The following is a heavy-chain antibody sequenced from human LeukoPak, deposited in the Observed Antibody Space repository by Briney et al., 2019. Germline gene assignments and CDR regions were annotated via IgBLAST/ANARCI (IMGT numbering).Heavy chain of an antibody. CDR3: ARDYDSSGYYQVVDAFDI. Sequence: PGGSLRLSCGASGFTFTSHWMSWVRQAPGKGLEWVANIKQDGNEKYYVESVKGRFIISRDNAKNSLYLQMNSLITEDTAVYYCARDYDSSGYYQVVDAFDIWGQGTMVTVSS. D-gene: IGHD3-22*01. J-gene: IGHJ3*02. CDR2: IKQDGNEK. V-gene: IGHV3-7*03. CDR1: GFTFTSHW.